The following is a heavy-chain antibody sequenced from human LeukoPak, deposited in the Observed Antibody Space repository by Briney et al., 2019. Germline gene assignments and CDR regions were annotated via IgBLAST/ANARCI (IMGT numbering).Heavy chain of an antibody. V-gene: IGHV3-23*01. D-gene: IGHD1-14*01. CDR1: GFTFSIYA. Sequence: QPGESLTLSCAASGFTFSIYAMSWVRQAPRKGLEWVAAISGSGGSTSYADSVEGRFTISRDTSKNTLYLQMSSLRAKDTAVYYCARSGPHGSFDYWGQGTLVTVSS. CDR3: ARSGPHGSFDY. CDR2: ISGSGGST. J-gene: IGHJ4*02.